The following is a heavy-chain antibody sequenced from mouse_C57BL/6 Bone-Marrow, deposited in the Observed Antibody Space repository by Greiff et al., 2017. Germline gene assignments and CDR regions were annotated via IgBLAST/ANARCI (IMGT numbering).Heavy chain of an antibody. J-gene: IGHJ1*03. CDR3: ARHSYYDYDAWYFDV. CDR1: EYEFPSHD. Sequence: EVQVVESGGGLVQPGESLKLSCESNEYEFPSHDMSWVRKTPEKRLELVAAINSDGGSTYYPDTMERRFIISRDNTKKTLYLQMSSLRSEDTALYYCARHSYYDYDAWYFDVWGTGTTVTVSS. D-gene: IGHD2-4*01. CDR2: INSDGGST. V-gene: IGHV5-2*01.